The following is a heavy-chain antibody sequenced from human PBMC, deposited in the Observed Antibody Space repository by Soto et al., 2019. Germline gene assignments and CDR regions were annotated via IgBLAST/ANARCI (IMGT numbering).Heavy chain of an antibody. J-gene: IGHJ4*02. CDR1: GFTFSSYA. Sequence: GGSLRLSCAASGFTFSSYAMHWVRQAPGKGLEWVVVISYDGSNKYYADSVNGRFTISRDNSKSTLYLQMNSLRAEDTAVYYCARGSVAVVAATFDYWGQGTLVTVSS. V-gene: IGHV3-30-3*01. CDR2: ISYDGSNK. D-gene: IGHD2-15*01. CDR3: ARGSVAVVAATFDY.